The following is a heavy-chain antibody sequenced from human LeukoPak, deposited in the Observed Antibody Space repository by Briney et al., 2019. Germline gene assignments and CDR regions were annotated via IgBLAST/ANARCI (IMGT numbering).Heavy chain of an antibody. CDR3: AGGGYTMVRGVLYYFDY. CDR1: GYSFTSYW. V-gene: IGHV5-51*01. CDR2: IYPGDSDT. Sequence: GESLKISCKGSGYSFTSYWIGWVRQMPGKGLEWMGIIYPGDSDTRYSPSFQGQVTISADKSISTAYLQWSSLKASDTAMYYCAGGGYTMVRGVLYYFDYWGQGTLVTVSS. J-gene: IGHJ4*02. D-gene: IGHD3-10*01.